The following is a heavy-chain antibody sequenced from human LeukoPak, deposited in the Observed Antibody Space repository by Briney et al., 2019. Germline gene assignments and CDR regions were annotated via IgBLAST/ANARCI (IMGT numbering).Heavy chain of an antibody. V-gene: IGHV4-59*08. CDR2: FSYIRST. Sequence: SETLSLTCTVSGGSISSYYWTWIRQPPGKGLEWIGYFSYIRSTNYNPSLKSRVTMSVDTSKNQLSLKLNSVTAADTAVYYCARVGDGWRAAFDIWGQGTMVTVSS. CDR3: ARVGDGWRAAFDI. J-gene: IGHJ3*02. D-gene: IGHD2-15*01. CDR1: GGSISSYY.